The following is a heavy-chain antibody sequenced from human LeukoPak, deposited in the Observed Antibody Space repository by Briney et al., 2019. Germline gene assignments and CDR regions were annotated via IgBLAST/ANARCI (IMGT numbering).Heavy chain of an antibody. Sequence: PSETLSLTCTVSGGSISSYYWSWIWQPAGKGLEWIGRIYTSGSTNYNPSLKSRVTISLDTSKNQFSLKLSSVTAADTAVYYCARGARQLARKSGFDYGGQGTLVTVS. CDR2: IYTSGST. CDR1: GGSISSYY. V-gene: IGHV4-4*07. J-gene: IGHJ4*02. CDR3: ARGARQLARKSGFDY. D-gene: IGHD6-6*01.